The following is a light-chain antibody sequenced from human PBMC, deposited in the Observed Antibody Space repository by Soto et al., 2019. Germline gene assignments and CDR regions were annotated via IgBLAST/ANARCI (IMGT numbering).Light chain of an antibody. Sequence: EIVLTQSPDTLSLSPGEIATLSCRASQSVSSSSLAWYQQKPGQAPRLLIYGASSRATRIPDRFSGSGSGTDFSLTISRLEPEDFAVYYCQQYGSSPRTFSQVTKLEIK. CDR1: QSVSSSS. V-gene: IGKV3-20*01. J-gene: IGKJ2*01. CDR2: GAS. CDR3: QQYGSSPRT.